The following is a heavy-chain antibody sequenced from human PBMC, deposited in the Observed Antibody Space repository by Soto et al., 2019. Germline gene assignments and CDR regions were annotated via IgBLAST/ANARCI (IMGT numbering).Heavy chain of an antibody. D-gene: IGHD2-15*01. V-gene: IGHV4-30-4*01. CDR2: IYYSGST. J-gene: IGHJ4*02. CDR3: SRARGARYLDD. CDR1: GGSISSGDYY. Sequence: SETLSLTCTVSGGSISSGDYYWSWIRQPPGKGLEWIGYIYYSGSTYYNPSLKSRVTISVDTSKNQFSLKLSSVTAADTAVYYCSRARGARYLDDWGQVTLVTVSS.